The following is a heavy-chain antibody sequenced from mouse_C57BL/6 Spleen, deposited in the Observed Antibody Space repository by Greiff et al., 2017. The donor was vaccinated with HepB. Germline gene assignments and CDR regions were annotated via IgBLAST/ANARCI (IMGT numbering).Heavy chain of an antibody. Sequence: VQLQQSGPELVKPGASVKISCKASGYAFSSSWMNWVKQRPGKGLEWIGRIYPGDGDTNYNGKFKGKATLTADKSSSTAYFCARDYGSSYVGYWYFDVWGTGTTVTVSS. CDR1: GYAFSSSW. CDR2: IYPGDGDT. J-gene: IGHJ1*03. V-gene: IGHV1-82*01. D-gene: IGHD1-1*01. CDR3: DV.